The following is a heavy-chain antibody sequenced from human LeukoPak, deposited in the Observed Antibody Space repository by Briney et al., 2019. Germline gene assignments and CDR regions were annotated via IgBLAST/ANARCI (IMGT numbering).Heavy chain of an antibody. V-gene: IGHV3-7*01. D-gene: IGHD6-6*01. Sequence: GGSLRLSCTPSGFIFSNYWMSWVRQAPGKGLEWVSNIKEDGSVKYYVDSLKGRFTISRDNAKNSLYLQMDSLRAEDTAVYYCARIGYSSSSIDYWGQGTPVTVSS. CDR3: ARIGYSSSSIDY. J-gene: IGHJ4*02. CDR1: GFIFSNYW. CDR2: IKEDGSVK.